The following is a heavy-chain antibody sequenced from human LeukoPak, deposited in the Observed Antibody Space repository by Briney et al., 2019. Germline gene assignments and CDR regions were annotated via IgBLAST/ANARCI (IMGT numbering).Heavy chain of an antibody. D-gene: IGHD2-2*01. CDR2: INPNSGGT. CDR1: GYTFTGYY. Sequence: ASVKVSCKASGYTFTGYYMHWVRQAPGQGLEWMGWINPNSGGTNYAQKFQGRVTMTRDTSISTGYMELSRLRSDDTAVYYCARDPSSHGSSTTRPTRYWFDPWGQGTLVTVSS. CDR3: ARDPSSHGSSTTRPTRYWFDP. J-gene: IGHJ5*02. V-gene: IGHV1-2*02.